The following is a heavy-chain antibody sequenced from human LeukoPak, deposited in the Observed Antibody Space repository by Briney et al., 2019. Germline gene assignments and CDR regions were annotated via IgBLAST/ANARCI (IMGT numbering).Heavy chain of an antibody. Sequence: ASVKVSCKASGGTFSSYAISWVRQAPGQGLEWMGRIIPIFGTANYAQKFQGRVTITADKSTSTAYMELGSLRSEDTAVYYCARVYGSGSYHDYYYYYYMDVWGKGATVTVSS. CDR1: GGTFSSYA. V-gene: IGHV1-69*06. J-gene: IGHJ6*03. CDR2: IIPIFGTA. D-gene: IGHD3-10*01. CDR3: ARVYGSGSYHDYYYYYYMDV.